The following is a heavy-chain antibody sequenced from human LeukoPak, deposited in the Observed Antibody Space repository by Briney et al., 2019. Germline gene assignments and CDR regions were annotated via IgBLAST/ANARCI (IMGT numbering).Heavy chain of an antibody. CDR2: ISGSGRST. J-gene: IGHJ4*01. CDR3: AKSVTSWSPFDC. CDR1: GFTFSSYA. D-gene: IGHD2-2*01. Sequence: GGSLRVSCTASGFTFSSYAMSWVRQAPGKGLEWVSSISGSGRSTYYADSVQGRFTISRDNSKNTPYLQMNSLRAEDTAVYYCAKSVTSWSPFDCWGHGTLVTVSS. V-gene: IGHV3-23*01.